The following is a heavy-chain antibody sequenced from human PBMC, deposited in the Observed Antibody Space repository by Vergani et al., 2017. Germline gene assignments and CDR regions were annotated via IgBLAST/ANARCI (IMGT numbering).Heavy chain of an antibody. CDR3: ARARGGYGTDI. J-gene: IGHJ3*02. CDR2: ISSSSSTI. CDR1: GFTFSSYS. V-gene: IGHV3-48*01. D-gene: IGHD5-12*01. Sequence: EVQLVESGGGLVQPGGSLRLSCAASGFTFSSYSMNWVRQAPGKGLEWVSYISSSSSTIYYADSVKGRFTISRDNAKNSLYLQMKSLRAEDTAVYYCARARGGYGTDIWGQGTMVTVSS.